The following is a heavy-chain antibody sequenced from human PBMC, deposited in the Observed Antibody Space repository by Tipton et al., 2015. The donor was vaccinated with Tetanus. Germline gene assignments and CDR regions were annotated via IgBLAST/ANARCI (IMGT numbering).Heavy chain of an antibody. Sequence: LVKPTQTLSLTCTVSGGSISSGGYYWSWIRQRPGKGLEWIGDIYSRGSTYSNPSLKGRVTISVDTSKNQFSLRLNSGTAADTAVYYCARDQARGARGWNYFDYWGLGTLVTVSS. CDR2: IYSRGST. V-gene: IGHV4-31*03. CDR3: ARDQARGARGWNYFDY. CDR1: GGSISSGGYY. J-gene: IGHJ4*02. D-gene: IGHD1-26*01.